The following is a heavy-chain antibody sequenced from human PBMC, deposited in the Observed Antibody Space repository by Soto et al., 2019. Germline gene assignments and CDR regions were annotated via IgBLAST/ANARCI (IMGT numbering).Heavy chain of an antibody. CDR3: ARGIMVYSIPTSFDH. CDR2: IYYRGGT. V-gene: IGHV4-31*03. D-gene: IGHD2-8*01. Sequence: QVQLQESGPGLVKPSQTLSLTCTVSGGSLRSGAFHWSWIRQHPGKGLDWIGYIYYRGGTYYNPSLKSRLTISIDASKHQFSLKLGSVTAADTAVYYCARGIMVYSIPTSFDHWGQGTLLTVSS. J-gene: IGHJ4*02. CDR1: GGSLRSGAFH.